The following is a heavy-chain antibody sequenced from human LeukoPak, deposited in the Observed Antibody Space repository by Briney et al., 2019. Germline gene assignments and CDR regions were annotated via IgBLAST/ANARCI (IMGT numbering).Heavy chain of an antibody. CDR1: GFTFSTYG. D-gene: IGHD5-18*01. J-gene: IGHJ4*02. Sequence: GRSLRLSCAASGFTFSTYGMHWVRQAPGKGREWLAVIRYDGGNKYYGDSVRGRFTISRDNSKNTLYLQMNSLRAEDTAMYHCARALSAMVPDYWGQGTLLTVSS. CDR3: ARALSAMVPDY. CDR2: IRYDGGNK. V-gene: IGHV3-33*01.